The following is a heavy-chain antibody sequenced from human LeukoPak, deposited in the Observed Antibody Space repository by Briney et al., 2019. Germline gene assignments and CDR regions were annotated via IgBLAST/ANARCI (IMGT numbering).Heavy chain of an antibody. J-gene: IGHJ6*02. Sequence: ASVKVSCKASGYTFTSYAMNWVRQAPGQGLEWMGWINTNTGNPTYAQGFTGRFVFSLDTSVSTAYLQISSLKAEDTAVYYCARRESSSWSLDSDVWGQGTTVTVSS. CDR1: GYTFTSYA. D-gene: IGHD6-13*01. CDR2: INTNTGNP. CDR3: ARRESSSWSLDSDV. V-gene: IGHV7-4-1*02.